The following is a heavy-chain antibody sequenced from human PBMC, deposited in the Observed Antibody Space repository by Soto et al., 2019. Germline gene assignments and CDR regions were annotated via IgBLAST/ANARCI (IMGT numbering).Heavy chain of an antibody. Sequence: QDQLVQSGAEVKKPGASVTVSCKASGYSFTNYGITWVRQAPGQGLELMGWISGFNGNTHYAQKLQGRVTMTTDASTSTAYMELRSLRSDDTAVYYCARDRGVAPPVAGNTHYYYYMDGWGKGTTVTVSS. CDR1: GYSFTNYG. CDR3: ARDRGVAPPVAGNTHYYYYMDG. CDR2: ISGFNGNT. J-gene: IGHJ6*03. V-gene: IGHV1-18*01. D-gene: IGHD6-19*01.